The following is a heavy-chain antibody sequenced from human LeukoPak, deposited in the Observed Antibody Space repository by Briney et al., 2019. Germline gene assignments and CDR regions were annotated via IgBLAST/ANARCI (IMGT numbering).Heavy chain of an antibody. J-gene: IGHJ4*02. CDR2: IYSDGIA. CDR1: GFTVSSNY. CDR3: ARAKVGAAGFFDY. D-gene: IGHD6-13*01. Sequence: GGSLRLSCAASGFTVSSNYMSWVRQAPGKGLEWVSIIYSDGIAYYADSVTGRFTISRDNSKNTLYLQMNSLRAEDTAVYYCARAKVGAAGFFDYWGQGTLVTGSS. V-gene: IGHV3-53*01.